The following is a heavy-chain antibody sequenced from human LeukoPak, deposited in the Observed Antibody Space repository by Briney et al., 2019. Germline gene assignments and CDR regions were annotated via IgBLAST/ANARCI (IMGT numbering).Heavy chain of an antibody. D-gene: IGHD3-10*01. Sequence: GGSLRLSCAASGFTFSSYSMNWVRQAPGKGLEWVSSISSSSSYIYYADSVKGRFTISRDNAKNSLYLQMNSLRAEDTAMYYCARDSRVRGVHHYYYYGMDVWGQGTTVTVSS. CDR1: GFTFSSYS. J-gene: IGHJ6*02. CDR2: ISSSSSYI. V-gene: IGHV3-21*01. CDR3: ARDSRVRGVHHYYYYGMDV.